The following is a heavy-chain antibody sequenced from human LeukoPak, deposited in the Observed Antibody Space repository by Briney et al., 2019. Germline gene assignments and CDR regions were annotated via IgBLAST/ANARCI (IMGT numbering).Heavy chain of an antibody. CDR1: GFTFSSYW. D-gene: IGHD2-15*01. V-gene: IGHV3-74*01. CDR3: ARELSGSISRHFDY. J-gene: IGHJ4*02. Sequence: GGSLRLSSAASGFTFSSYWMHWVRQAPGKGLVWVSRINSDGSSTSYADSVKGRFTISRDNAKNTLYLQMNSLRAEDTAVFYCARELSGSISRHFDYWGQGTLVTVSS. CDR2: INSDGSST.